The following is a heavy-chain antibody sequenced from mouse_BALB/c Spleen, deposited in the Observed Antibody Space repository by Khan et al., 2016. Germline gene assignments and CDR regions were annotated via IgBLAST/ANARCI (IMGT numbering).Heavy chain of an antibody. J-gene: IGHJ3*01. CDR1: GFNIKDTY. V-gene: IGHV14-3*02. CDR3: ASATDDYDVGFAY. Sequence: VQLQQPGAELVKPGASVKLSCTASGFNIKDTYMHWVKQRPEQGLEWIGRIDPANGNTKYDPKFQGKATITADTSSNTAYLHLSSLTSADTAVFYCASATDDYDVGFAYWGQGTLVTVSA. D-gene: IGHD2-4*01. CDR2: IDPANGNT.